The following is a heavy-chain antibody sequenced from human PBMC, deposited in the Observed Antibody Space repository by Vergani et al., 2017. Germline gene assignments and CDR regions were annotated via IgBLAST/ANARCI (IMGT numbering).Heavy chain of an antibody. CDR3: AKANPRNSGYDYLYYYHAMDV. J-gene: IGHJ6*02. CDR1: GFTFSSYA. D-gene: IGHD5-12*01. Sequence: EVQLLESGGGLVQPGGSLRLSCAASGFTFSSYAMSWVRQAPEKGLEWVSTISGSGGSTYYADSVKGRFTISRDSSKNTLYLQMNSLSAGDTAVYYCAKANPRNSGYDYLYYYHAMDVWGQGTTVTVSS. CDR2: ISGSGGST. V-gene: IGHV3-23*01.